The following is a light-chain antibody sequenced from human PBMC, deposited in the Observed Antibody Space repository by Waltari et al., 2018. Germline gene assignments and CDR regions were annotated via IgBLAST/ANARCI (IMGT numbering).Light chain of an antibody. J-gene: IGLJ3*02. Sequence: SYELTQPPSVSVSPEQTARITCSGVALPQQYTYWYQQKPGQPPVLVIYKDTERPSGIPERFSGSSSGTTVTLTISGLQAEDEADYYCQSADSSGTYWMFGGGTKLTVL. CDR2: KDT. CDR3: QSADSSGTYWM. V-gene: IGLV3-25*03. CDR1: ALPQQY.